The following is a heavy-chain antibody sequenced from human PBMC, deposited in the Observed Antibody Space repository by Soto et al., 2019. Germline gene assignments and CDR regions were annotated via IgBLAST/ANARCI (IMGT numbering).Heavy chain of an antibody. CDR3: ARDSKEYYFDY. J-gene: IGHJ4*02. CDR2: IWYDGSNK. CDR1: GFTFSSYG. V-gene: IGHV3-33*01. Sequence: QVHLVESGGGVVQPGRSLRLSCAASGFTFSSYGMHWVRQAPGKGLEWVAVIWYDGSNKYYADSVKGRFTISRDNSKNTLYLQMNSLRAEDTAVYYCARDSKEYYFDYWGQGTLVTVSS.